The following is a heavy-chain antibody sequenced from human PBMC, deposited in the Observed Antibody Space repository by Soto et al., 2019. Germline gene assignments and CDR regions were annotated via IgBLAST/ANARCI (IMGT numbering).Heavy chain of an antibody. J-gene: IGHJ6*02. Sequence: LRLSCAASGFTFSSHTMNWVRQAPGKGLEWVSSISRSGDKVYYADSVKGRFTISRDNAKNSLGLQMNSLRAGDTAVYYCARDSGYGITGYGMDVWGQGTTVTVSS. D-gene: IGHD2-8*01. V-gene: IGHV3-21*01. CDR2: ISRSGDKV. CDR1: GFTFSSHT. CDR3: ARDSGYGITGYGMDV.